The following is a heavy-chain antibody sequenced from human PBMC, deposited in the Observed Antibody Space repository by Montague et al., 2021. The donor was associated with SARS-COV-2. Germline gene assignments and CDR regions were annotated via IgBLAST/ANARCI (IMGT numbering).Heavy chain of an antibody. CDR1: GGCISSSSYY. CDR3: ARDTRIAMLVVVTRYGLDV. D-gene: IGHD3-22*01. V-gene: IGHV4-39*07. J-gene: IGHJ6*02. Sequence: SETSLTCTVSGGCISSSSYYWGWIRQPPGKGLEWIGSIYYTGSTYYNPSLKSRVTISVDTSKNQFSLKLSSVTAADTAVYYCARDTRIAMLVVVTRYGLDVWGQGTTVTVSS. CDR2: IYYTGST.